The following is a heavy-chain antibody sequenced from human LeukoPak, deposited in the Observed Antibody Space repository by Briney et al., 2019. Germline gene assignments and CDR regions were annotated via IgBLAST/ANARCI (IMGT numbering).Heavy chain of an antibody. CDR1: GYTFTGYY. D-gene: IGHD3-22*01. Sequence: ASVKVSCKASGYTFTGYYMHWVRQAPGQGLEWMGWISAYNGNTNYAQKLQGRVTMTTDTSTSTAYMELRSLRSDDTAVYYCARDQDYYDSSGYYYVWDYWGQGTLVTVSS. CDR3: ARDQDYYDSSGYYYVWDY. J-gene: IGHJ4*02. CDR2: ISAYNGNT. V-gene: IGHV1-18*04.